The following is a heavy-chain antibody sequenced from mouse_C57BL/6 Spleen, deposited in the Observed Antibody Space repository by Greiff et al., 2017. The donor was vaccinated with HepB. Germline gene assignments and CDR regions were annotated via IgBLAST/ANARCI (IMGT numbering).Heavy chain of an antibody. CDR3: ARGATVVAGYFDY. J-gene: IGHJ2*01. CDR1: GYTFTSYW. Sequence: VQLQQPGTELVKPGASVKLSCKASGYTFTSYWMHWVKQRPGQGLEWIGNINPSNGGTNYNEKFKSKATLTVDKSSSTAYMQLSSLTSEDSAVYNCARGATVVAGYFDYWGQGTTLTVSS. D-gene: IGHD1-1*01. V-gene: IGHV1-53*01. CDR2: INPSNGGT.